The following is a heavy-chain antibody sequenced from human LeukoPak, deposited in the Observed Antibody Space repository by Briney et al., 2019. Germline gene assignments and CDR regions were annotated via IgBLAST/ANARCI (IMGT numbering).Heavy chain of an antibody. V-gene: IGHV1-69*04. Sequence: SVKVSCKASGGTFSSYTISWVRQAPGQGLEWMGRIIPILGIANYAQKFQGRVTITADKSTSKAYMELSSLRSEDTAVYYCAREVVVVPAATNWFDPWGQGTLVTVSS. CDR2: IIPILGIA. J-gene: IGHJ5*02. D-gene: IGHD2-2*01. CDR3: AREVVVVPAATNWFDP. CDR1: GGTFSSYT.